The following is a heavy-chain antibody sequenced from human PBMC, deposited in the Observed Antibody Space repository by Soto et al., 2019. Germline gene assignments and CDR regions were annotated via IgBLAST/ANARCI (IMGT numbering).Heavy chain of an antibody. D-gene: IGHD1-26*01. CDR1: GFTFSSYA. Sequence: GGSLRLSCAASGFTFSSYAMHWVRQAPGKGLEWVAVISYDGSNKYYADSVKGRFTISRDNSKNTLYLQMNSLRAEDTAVYYCARARQISGSYPIDYWGQGTLVTVSS. V-gene: IGHV3-30-3*01. CDR3: ARARQISGSYPIDY. J-gene: IGHJ4*02. CDR2: ISYDGSNK.